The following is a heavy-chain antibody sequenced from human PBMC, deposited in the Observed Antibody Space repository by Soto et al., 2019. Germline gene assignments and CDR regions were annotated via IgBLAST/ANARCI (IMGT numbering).Heavy chain of an antibody. J-gene: IGHJ4*02. Sequence: ASETLSLTCAVYGGSFSGYYWSWIRQPPGKGLEWIGYVSDSDSGSTSYNPSLKSRVTISVDTSKNQFSLKLGSVTAADTAVYYCARGDYYDSSSLFDYWGQGTLVTVSS. D-gene: IGHD3-22*01. CDR1: GGSFSGYY. CDR3: ARGDYYDSSSLFDY. CDR2: VSDSDSGST. V-gene: IGHV4-59*01.